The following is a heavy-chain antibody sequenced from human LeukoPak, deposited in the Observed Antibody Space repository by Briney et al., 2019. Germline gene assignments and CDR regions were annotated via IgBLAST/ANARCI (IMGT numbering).Heavy chain of an antibody. CDR2: ISSSSSYI. CDR3: ARVGVSGSYKKSYYYMDV. J-gene: IGHJ6*03. Sequence: PGGSLRLSCAASGFTFSDYDMHWVRQATGKGLEWVSSISSSSSYIYYADSVKGRFTISRDNAKNSLYLQMNSLRAEDTAVYYCARVGVSGSYKKSYYYMDVWGKGTTVAVSS. V-gene: IGHV3-21*01. CDR1: GFTFSDYD. D-gene: IGHD1-26*01.